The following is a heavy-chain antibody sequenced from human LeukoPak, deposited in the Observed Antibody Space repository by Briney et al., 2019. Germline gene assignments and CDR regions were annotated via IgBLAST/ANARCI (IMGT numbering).Heavy chain of an antibody. CDR2: IKPDGSEK. D-gene: IGHD4-17*01. CDR1: GFTFSSYW. CDR3: ARDKYGAYFDS. Sequence: GGSLRLSCAASGFTFSSYWMDWVRQAPGKGLEWVANIKPDGSEKYYVDSVKGRFTISRDNAKNSLYVQMNSLRVEDTAVYYCARDKYGAYFDSWGQGTLVTVSS. V-gene: IGHV3-7*04. J-gene: IGHJ4*02.